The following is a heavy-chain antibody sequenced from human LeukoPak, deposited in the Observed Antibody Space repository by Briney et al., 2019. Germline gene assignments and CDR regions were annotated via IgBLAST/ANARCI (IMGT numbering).Heavy chain of an antibody. V-gene: IGHV4-61*02. CDR1: GGSISSGSYS. J-gene: IGHJ4*02. D-gene: IGHD3-10*01. Sequence: KPSQTLSLTCTVSGGSISSGSYSWSWLRQPAGKGLEWIGRIYTSGSTNYNPSLKSRVTISVDTSKNQFSMKLSSVTAADTAVYYCAISTGSGSYYPLFDYWGQGTLVTVSS. CDR2: IYTSGST. CDR3: AISTGSGSYYPLFDY.